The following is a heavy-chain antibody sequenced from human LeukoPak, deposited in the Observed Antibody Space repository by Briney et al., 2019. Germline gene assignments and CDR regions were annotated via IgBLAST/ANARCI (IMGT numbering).Heavy chain of an antibody. D-gene: IGHD5-12*01. CDR3: ARGDIVATHFDY. V-gene: IGHV4-61*01. Sequence: ASETLSLTCTVSGGSVSSGSYYWSWIRQPPGKGLEWIGYIYYSGSTNYNPSLESRVTISVDTSKNQFSLKLSSVTAADTAVYYCARGDIVATHFDYWGQGTLVTVSS. CDR2: IYYSGST. J-gene: IGHJ4*02. CDR1: GGSVSSGSYY.